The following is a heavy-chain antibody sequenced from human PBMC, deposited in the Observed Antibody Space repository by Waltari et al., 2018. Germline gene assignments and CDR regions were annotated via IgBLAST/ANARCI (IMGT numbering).Heavy chain of an antibody. CDR1: GGSFSGYY. Sequence: QVQLQQWGAGLLKPSETLSLTCAVYGGSFSGYYWSWIRQPPGKGLEWIGEINHSGSTNYNPSLKSRVTISVDTSKNQFSLKLSSVTAADTAVYYCARTFAGFYYYYYMDVWGKGTTVTVSS. V-gene: IGHV4-34*01. CDR2: INHSGST. D-gene: IGHD2-15*01. J-gene: IGHJ6*03. CDR3: ARTFAGFYYYYYMDV.